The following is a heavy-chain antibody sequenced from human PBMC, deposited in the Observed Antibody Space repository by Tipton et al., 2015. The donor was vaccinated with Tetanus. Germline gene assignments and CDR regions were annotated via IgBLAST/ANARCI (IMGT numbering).Heavy chain of an antibody. V-gene: IGHV3-74*01. CDR3: ARLSANSYGYPQFDY. CDR1: GFTVSNNY. J-gene: IGHJ4*02. Sequence: GSLRLSCAASGFTVSNNYMNWVRQAPGKGLEWVSRINSDGSSTSYADSVKGRFTISRDNAKNTLSLQMNSLRAEDTAVYYCARLSANSYGYPQFDYWGQGSLVTVSS. D-gene: IGHD5-18*01. CDR2: INSDGSST.